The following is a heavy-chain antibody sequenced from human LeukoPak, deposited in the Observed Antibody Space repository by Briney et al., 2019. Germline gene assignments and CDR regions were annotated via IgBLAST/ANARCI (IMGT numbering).Heavy chain of an antibody. CDR1: EFTFSSYS. V-gene: IGHV3-21*01. Sequence: GGSLRLSCAASEFTFSSYSMNWVRQAPGKGLEWVSSISSSGSYIYYADSVKGRFTISRDNAKNSLYLQMNSLRAEDTAVYYCARVGPEALIAYGMDVWGQGTTVTVSS. D-gene: IGHD2-21*01. J-gene: IGHJ6*02. CDR3: ARVGPEALIAYGMDV. CDR2: ISSSGSYI.